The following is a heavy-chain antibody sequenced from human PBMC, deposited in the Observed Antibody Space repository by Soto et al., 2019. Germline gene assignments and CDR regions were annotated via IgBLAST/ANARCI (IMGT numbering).Heavy chain of an antibody. CDR3: ARDKEWAFDY. J-gene: IGHJ4*02. Sequence: GGSLRLSCVASGFTFSSYSMVWVRQAPGKGLEWVSYIFVTGGTIYYADSVKGRFTVSRDNAKNSLFLLMSSLRAEDTAVYYCARDKEWAFDYWGQGTQVTVSS. V-gene: IGHV3-48*03. D-gene: IGHD2-8*01. CDR1: GFTFSSYS. CDR2: IFVTGGTI.